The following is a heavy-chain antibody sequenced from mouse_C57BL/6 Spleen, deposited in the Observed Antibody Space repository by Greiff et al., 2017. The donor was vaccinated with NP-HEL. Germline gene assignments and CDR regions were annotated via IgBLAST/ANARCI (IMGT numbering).Heavy chain of an antibody. Sequence: VQLQQSGPELVKPGASVKISCKASGYAFSSSWMNWVKQRPGKGLEWIGRIYPGDGDTNYNGKFKGKATLTADKSSSTAYMQLSSLTSEDSAVYFCARDGIRRGTMDYWGQGTSVTVSS. D-gene: IGHD2-3*01. CDR3: ARDGIRRGTMDY. CDR1: GYAFSSSW. V-gene: IGHV1-82*01. J-gene: IGHJ4*01. CDR2: IYPGDGDT.